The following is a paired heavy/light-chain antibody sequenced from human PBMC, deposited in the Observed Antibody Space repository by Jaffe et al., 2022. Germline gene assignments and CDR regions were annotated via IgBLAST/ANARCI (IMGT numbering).Heavy chain of an antibody. J-gene: IGHJ4*02. V-gene: IGHV4-38-2*01. D-gene: IGHD3-22*01. CDR3: ARRHDSSGYYLVQYFDY. CDR2: VYHTGNT. CDR1: GYSISSGFY. Sequence: QVQLQESGPGLVKPSETLSLTCSVSGYSISSGFYWGWIRQPPGKGLEWIGSVYHTGNTHYNPSLKSRVTISVDTSKNQFSLKLTSVTAADTAVYYCARRHDSSGYYLVQYFDYWGQGTLVTVSS.
Light chain of an antibody. CDR2: DAS. CDR1: QSVSSSY. J-gene: IGKJ2*01. CDR3: QQYDSSPGT. V-gene: IGKV3D-20*01. Sequence: EIVLTQSPATLSLSPGERATLSCGASQSVSSSYLAWYQQKRGLAPRLLIYDASSRATGIPDRFSGSGSGTDFTLTISRLEPEDFAVYYCQQYDSSPGTFGQGTKLEIK.